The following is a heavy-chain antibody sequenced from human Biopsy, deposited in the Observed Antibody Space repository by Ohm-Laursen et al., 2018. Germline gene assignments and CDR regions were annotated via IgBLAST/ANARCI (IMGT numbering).Heavy chain of an antibody. CDR3: ARGSNDFGGLYFPR. Sequence: SGTLSLTCTVSGGSFTGHYWSWIRQPPGKGLEWIGHISYTGYTSYNPSLKSRVTISVDTSKNHFSLRLSSLTAADTAVYYCARGSNDFGGLYFPRWGQGTLLTGSS. D-gene: IGHD4-23*01. CDR2: ISYTGYT. J-gene: IGHJ4*02. V-gene: IGHV4-59*11. CDR1: GGSFTGHY.